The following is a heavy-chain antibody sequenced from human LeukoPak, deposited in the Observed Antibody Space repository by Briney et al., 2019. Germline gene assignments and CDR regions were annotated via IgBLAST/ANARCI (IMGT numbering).Heavy chain of an antibody. CDR1: GFTFSSYA. Sequence: GGSLRLPCAASGFTFSSYAMHWVRQAPGKGLEWVAVISYDGSNKYYADSVKGRFTISRDNSKNTLYLQMNSLRAEDTAVYYCARDLFRRRNGVVEGYFDYWGQGTLDTVSS. CDR3: ARDLFRRRNGVVEGYFDY. CDR2: ISYDGSNK. V-gene: IGHV3-30-3*01. D-gene: IGHD2-8*01. J-gene: IGHJ4*02.